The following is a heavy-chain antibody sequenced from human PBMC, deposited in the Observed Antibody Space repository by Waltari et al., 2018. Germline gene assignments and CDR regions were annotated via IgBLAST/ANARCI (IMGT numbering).Heavy chain of an antibody. J-gene: IGHJ4*02. Sequence: QVQLQESGPGLVKPSATLSLTCTVSGGPLSHFSWRWFRQQSPGKGLEWIGYIYYSGSTNYNPSLKSRVTMSVDTSKNQFFLKLSSVTAADTAVYYCARGGWSLDYWGQGTLVTVSS. CDR2: IYYSGST. D-gene: IGHD6-19*01. CDR1: GGPLSHFS. V-gene: IGHV4-59*01. CDR3: ARGGWSLDY.